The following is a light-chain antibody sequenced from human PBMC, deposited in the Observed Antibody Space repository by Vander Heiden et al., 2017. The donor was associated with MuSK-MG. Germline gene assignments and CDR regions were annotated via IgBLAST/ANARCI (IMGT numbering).Light chain of an antibody. V-gene: IGKV1-39*01. CDR3: QQSYSIMFT. J-gene: IGKJ4*01. CDR1: QSISSY. Sequence: DIQMTQSPPSLSASVGDRVTITCRASQSISSYLNWYQQKPGKAPKLLIYAASSLQSGVPSRFSGSGSGTDFTLTISSLQPEDVATYYCQQSYSIMFTFGGGTKVEIK. CDR2: AAS.